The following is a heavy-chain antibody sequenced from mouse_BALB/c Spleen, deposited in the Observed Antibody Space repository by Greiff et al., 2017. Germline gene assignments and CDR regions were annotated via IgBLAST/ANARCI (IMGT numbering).Heavy chain of an antibody. CDR1: GFTFSSFG. Sequence: EVKLMESGGGLVQPGGSRKLSCAASGFTFSSFGMHWVRQAPEKGLEWVAYISSGSSTIYYADTVKGRFTISRDNPKNTLFLQMTSLRSEDTAMYYCARGARSSYEDWYFDVWGAGTTVTVSS. J-gene: IGHJ1*01. CDR2: ISSGSSTI. V-gene: IGHV5-17*02. D-gene: IGHD1-1*01. CDR3: ARGARSSYEDWYFDV.